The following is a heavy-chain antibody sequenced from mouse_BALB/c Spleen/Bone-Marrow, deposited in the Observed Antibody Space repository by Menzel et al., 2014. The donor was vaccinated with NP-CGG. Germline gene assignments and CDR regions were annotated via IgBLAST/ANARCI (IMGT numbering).Heavy chain of an antibody. CDR1: GSTFSDYY. Sequence: EVQVVESGGGLVKPGGSLKLSCAASGSTFSDYYMYWVRQTPEKRLEWVATISDGGSYTYYPDSVKGRFTISRDNAKNNLYLQMSSLKSEDTAMYYCARDYDYAMDYWGQGTSVTVSS. CDR3: ARDYDYAMDY. V-gene: IGHV5-4*02. CDR2: ISDGGSYT. D-gene: IGHD2-12*01. J-gene: IGHJ4*01.